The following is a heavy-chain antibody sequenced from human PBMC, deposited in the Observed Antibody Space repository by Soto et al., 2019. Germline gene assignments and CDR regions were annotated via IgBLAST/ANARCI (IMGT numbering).Heavy chain of an antibody. CDR1: GFTFSSYA. V-gene: IGHV3-23*01. CDR3: AKVSPKYYYDSSGYFDY. Sequence: GGSLRLSCAASGFTFSSYAMSWVRQAPGKGLEWVSAISGSGGSTYYADSVKGRFTISRDNSKNTLYLQMNSLRAKDTAVYYCAKVSPKYYYDSSGYFDYWGQGTLVTVSS. J-gene: IGHJ4*02. CDR2: ISGSGGST. D-gene: IGHD3-22*01.